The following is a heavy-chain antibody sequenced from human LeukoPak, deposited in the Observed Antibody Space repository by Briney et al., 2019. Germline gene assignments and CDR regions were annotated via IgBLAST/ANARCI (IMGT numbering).Heavy chain of an antibody. V-gene: IGHV4-59*01. CDR2: IYYSGST. J-gene: IGHJ4*02. CDR3: ARVKTSGEIDY. CDR1: GGSISSYY. D-gene: IGHD5-12*01. Sequence: PSETLSLTCTVSGGSISSYYWSWIRQPPGKGLEWIGYIYYSGSTNYNPSLKSRVAISVDTSKNQFSLKLSSVTAADTAVYYWARVKTSGEIDYWGQGTLVTVSS.